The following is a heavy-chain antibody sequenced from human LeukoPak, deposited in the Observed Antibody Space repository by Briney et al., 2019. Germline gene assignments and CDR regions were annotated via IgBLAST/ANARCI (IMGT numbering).Heavy chain of an antibody. D-gene: IGHD1-1*01. Sequence: GESLKISCKGSGYRFTSYWIGWVRQMPGKGLEWMGIIYPGDSDTRYSPSFQGQVTISADKSISTAYLQWSSLKASDTAMYYCAMTGTTWSSWFDPWGQGTLVTVSS. CDR2: IYPGDSDT. CDR1: GYRFTSYW. CDR3: AMTGTTWSSWFDP. V-gene: IGHV5-51*01. J-gene: IGHJ5*02.